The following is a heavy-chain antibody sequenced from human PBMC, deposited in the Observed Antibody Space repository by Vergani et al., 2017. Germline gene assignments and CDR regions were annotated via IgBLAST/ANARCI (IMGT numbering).Heavy chain of an antibody. D-gene: IGHD6-13*01. CDR3: ARQAFGYGIHWYVDL. CDR1: GGSVSSSNYY. Sequence: QLQLQESGPGLVKPSETLSLTCTVSGGSVSSSNYYWGWIRQPPGKGLEWIGSIYYSGSTYYDPSLKTRVTISVDTSKNQFSLKLSSVTAADTAVYYCARQAFGYGIHWYVDLWGRGTLVTVSS. CDR2: IYYSGST. V-gene: IGHV4-39*01. J-gene: IGHJ2*01.